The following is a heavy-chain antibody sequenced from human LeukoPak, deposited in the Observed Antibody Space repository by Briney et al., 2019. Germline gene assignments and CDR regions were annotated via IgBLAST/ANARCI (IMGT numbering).Heavy chain of an antibody. V-gene: IGHV5-51*01. CDR1: GYSFPTYW. Sequence: GASLKISSKGSGYSFPTYWIGWVRQLPGKGLEWRGIIYPSDADTRYSPSFQGQVTISAEKSITTASLHWSSLKASDTAMYYCVRHGLREIYSDYWGQGTLVTVSS. D-gene: IGHD2-21*01. J-gene: IGHJ4*02. CDR3: VRHGLREIYSDY. CDR2: IYPSDADT.